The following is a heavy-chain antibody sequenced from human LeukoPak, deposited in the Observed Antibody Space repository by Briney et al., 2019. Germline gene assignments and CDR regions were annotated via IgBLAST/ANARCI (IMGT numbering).Heavy chain of an antibody. CDR2: IYYSGST. D-gene: IGHD1-14*01. Sequence: PSETLSLTCTVSGGSISSGGYYWSWVRRHPGKGLEWIGYIYYSGSTYYNPSLKSRVTISVDTSKNQFSLRLNSVTAADTAVYYCARGGSHEPHDYWGQGTLVTVSS. CDR1: GGSISSGGYY. J-gene: IGHJ4*02. V-gene: IGHV4-31*03. CDR3: ARGGSHEPHDY.